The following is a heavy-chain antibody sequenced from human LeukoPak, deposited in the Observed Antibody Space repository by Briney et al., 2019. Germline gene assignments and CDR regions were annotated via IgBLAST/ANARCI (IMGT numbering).Heavy chain of an antibody. J-gene: IGHJ6*03. Sequence: SETLSLTCTVSGGSISSSSYYWGWIRQPPGKGLEWIGSIYYSGSTYYNPSLKSRVTIPVDTSKNQFSLKLSSVTAADTAVYYCARELAEIAAAIRGYYYYYMDVWGKGTTVTVSS. CDR1: GGSISSSSYY. V-gene: IGHV4-39*01. D-gene: IGHD6-13*01. CDR2: IYYSGST. CDR3: ARELAEIAAAIRGYYYYYMDV.